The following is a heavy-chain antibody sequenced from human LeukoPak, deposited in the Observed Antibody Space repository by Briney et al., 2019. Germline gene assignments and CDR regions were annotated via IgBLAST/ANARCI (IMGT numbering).Heavy chain of an antibody. D-gene: IGHD2-15*01. Sequence: PGGSLRLSCAASGFTFSSYGMHWVRQAPGKGLEWVAFIRYDGSNKYYADSVKGRFTISRDNSKNTLYLQMNSLRAEDTAVYYCARDLEYHTSGGFDYWGQGTLVTVSS. V-gene: IGHV3-30*02. J-gene: IGHJ4*02. CDR3: ARDLEYHTSGGFDY. CDR1: GFTFSSYG. CDR2: IRYDGSNK.